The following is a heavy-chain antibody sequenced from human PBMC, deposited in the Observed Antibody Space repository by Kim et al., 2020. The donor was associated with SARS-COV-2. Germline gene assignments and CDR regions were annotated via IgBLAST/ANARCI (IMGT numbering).Heavy chain of an antibody. V-gene: IGHV3-11*03. Sequence: TNYADCEKSRFTISSDNAKDSLYLQMNSLRAEDTAVYYCASSEQQRVNYWGQGTLVTVSS. CDR3: ASSEQQRVNY. J-gene: IGHJ4*02. CDR2: T. D-gene: IGHD6-13*01.